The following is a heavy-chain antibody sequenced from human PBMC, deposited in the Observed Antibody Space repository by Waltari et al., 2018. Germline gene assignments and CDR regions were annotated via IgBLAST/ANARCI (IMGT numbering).Heavy chain of an antibody. D-gene: IGHD3-3*01. CDR3: ARGKRVFRNAFDI. CDR2: IDSGGST. V-gene: IGHV3-66*02. Sequence: EVPLVESGGGLVQPGGSLRLSCAASGFAVSRNYISWVRQGPGKGLEWVAVIDSGGSTYYEDSVKGRFTISRDNSKNTLYLQMNSLRAEDTAVYYCARGKRVFRNAFDIWGQGTMVTVSS. J-gene: IGHJ3*02. CDR1: GFAVSRNY.